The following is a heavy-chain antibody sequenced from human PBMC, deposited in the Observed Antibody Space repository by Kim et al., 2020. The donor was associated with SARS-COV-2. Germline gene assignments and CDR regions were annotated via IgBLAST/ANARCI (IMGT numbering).Heavy chain of an antibody. CDR1: GFTVSSNY. V-gene: IGHV3-53*01. CDR3: ARVETAMGWGDYYYGMDV. D-gene: IGHD5-18*01. Sequence: GGSLRLSCAASGFTVSSNYMSWVRQAPGKGLEWVSVIYSGGSTYYADSVKGRFTISRDNSKNTLYLQMNSLRAEDTAVYYCARVETAMGWGDYYYGMDVWGQGTTDTVSS. J-gene: IGHJ6*02. CDR2: IYSGGST.